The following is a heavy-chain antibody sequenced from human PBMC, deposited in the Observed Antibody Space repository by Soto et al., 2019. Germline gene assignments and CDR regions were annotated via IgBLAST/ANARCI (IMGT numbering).Heavy chain of an antibody. CDR1: GYTFTSYD. J-gene: IGHJ4*02. Sequence: ASVRVSGKASGYTFTSYDITWVRPATGQGLEWTGWLNPNSGNKGYAQKFQGRVTMTRNTSISTAYMELSSLRSEDTAVYYCARGYSSGWVDYWGQGTLVTVSS. V-gene: IGHV1-8*01. CDR3: ARGYSSGWVDY. CDR2: LNPNSGNK. D-gene: IGHD6-19*01.